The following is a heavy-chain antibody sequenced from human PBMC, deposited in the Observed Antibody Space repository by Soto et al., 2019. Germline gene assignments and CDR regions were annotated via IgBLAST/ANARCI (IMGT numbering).Heavy chain of an antibody. CDR2: MSFDGSNK. CDR3: ANEFGWELQLSHPYYNSGMDV. D-gene: IGHD1-1*01. CDR1: GFTFRSYG. V-gene: IGHV3-30*18. J-gene: IGHJ6*02. Sequence: QVQLVESGGGVVQPGRSLRLSCAASGFTFRSYGMHWVRQAPGKGLEWVALMSFDGSNKYYADSVRGRFTISSDNSKSTLDLQVEILRPEDTAVYYCANEFGWELQLSHPYYNSGMDVWGQGTKVTVSS.